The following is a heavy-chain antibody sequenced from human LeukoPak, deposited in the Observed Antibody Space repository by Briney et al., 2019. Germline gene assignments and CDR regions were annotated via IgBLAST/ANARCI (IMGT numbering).Heavy chain of an antibody. J-gene: IGHJ4*02. CDR2: LYSDGST. V-gene: IGHV3-53*01. D-gene: IGHD4-23*01. CDR3: AITRPLRWPSYGTDY. Sequence: PGGSLRLSCAASGFTVSRNYMSWVRQAPGKGLEWVSVLYSDGSTYHADSVKGRFTISRDNSKNTLYLQMNSLRAEDTAVYYCAITRPLRWPSYGTDYWGQGTLVTVSS. CDR1: GFTVSRNY.